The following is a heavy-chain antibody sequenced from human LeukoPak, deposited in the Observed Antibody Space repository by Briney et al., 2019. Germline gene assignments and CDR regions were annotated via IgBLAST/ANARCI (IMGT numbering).Heavy chain of an antibody. J-gene: IGHJ3*01. Sequence: SETLSLTCTVSGDSISPYYWSWIRQSPGKGLEWIGNIYHSGSTNFSPSLKRRVTMSVDKSKNQISLNLNSVTAADTAVYFCAREEYTYGSFRAFAFWGQGTLVTVSS. CDR2: IYHSGST. CDR1: GDSISPYY. V-gene: IGHV4-59*01. CDR3: AREEYTYGSFRAFAF. D-gene: IGHD4-17*01.